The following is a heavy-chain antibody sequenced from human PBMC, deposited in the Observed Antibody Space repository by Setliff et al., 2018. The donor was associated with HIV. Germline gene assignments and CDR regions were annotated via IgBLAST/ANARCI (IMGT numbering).Heavy chain of an antibody. D-gene: IGHD6-19*01. J-gene: IGHJ4*02. CDR3: ARDSVAGVFDY. CDR1: GGSISSYY. V-gene: IGHV4-59*01. CDR2: IYYSGST. Sequence: PSETLSLTCTVSGGSISSYYWSWIRQPPGKGLEWIGYIYYSGSTNYNPSLKSRVTISVDTSKNQFSLKLSSVTAADTAVYYCARDSVAGVFDYWGQGTLVTVSS.